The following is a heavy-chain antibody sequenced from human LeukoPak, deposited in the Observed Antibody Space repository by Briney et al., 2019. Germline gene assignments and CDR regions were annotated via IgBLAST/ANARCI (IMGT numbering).Heavy chain of an antibody. V-gene: IGHV4-59*08. CDR2: IYYSGGT. CDR3: ARQFHRSAARPDEGWFDP. Sequence: PSETLSLTCTASGGSISSYYWSWIRQPPGKGLEWIGYIYYSGGTNYNPSLKSRVTISVDTSKNQFSLKLSSVTAADAAVYYCARQFHRSAARPDEGWFDPWGQGTLVTVSS. CDR1: GGSISSYY. J-gene: IGHJ5*02. D-gene: IGHD6-6*01.